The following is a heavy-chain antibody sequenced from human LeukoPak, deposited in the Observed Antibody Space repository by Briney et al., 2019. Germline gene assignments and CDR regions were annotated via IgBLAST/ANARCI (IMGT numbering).Heavy chain of an antibody. J-gene: IGHJ4*02. CDR2: ISYDGSNK. D-gene: IGHD3-3*01. Sequence: GGSLRLSCAASGFTFSSYAMHWVRQAPGKGLEWVAVISYDGSNKYYADSVKGRFTISRDNSKNTLYLQMNSLRAEDTAVYYCARENDFWSGYTKTIDYWGQGTLVTVSS. CDR1: GFTFSSYA. CDR3: ARENDFWSGYTKTIDY. V-gene: IGHV3-30-3*01.